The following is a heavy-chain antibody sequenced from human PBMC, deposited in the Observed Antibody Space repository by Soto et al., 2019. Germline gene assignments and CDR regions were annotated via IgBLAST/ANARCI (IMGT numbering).Heavy chain of an antibody. Sequence: SETLSLTCTVSGGSTSSDNFWSWIRQPPGKGLEWIGHIYYSGNTDYNPSLKSRLAISIDTSKNQFSLKLSSVTAADTAVYFCAREGGESSDGLYYFDSWGQGSLVTVSS. J-gene: IGHJ4*02. V-gene: IGHV4-30-4*01. CDR1: GGSTSSDNF. CDR3: AREGGESSDGLYYFDS. D-gene: IGHD3-16*01. CDR2: IYYSGNT.